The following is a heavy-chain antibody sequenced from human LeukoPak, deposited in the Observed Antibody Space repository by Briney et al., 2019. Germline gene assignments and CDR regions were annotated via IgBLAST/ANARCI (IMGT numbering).Heavy chain of an antibody. CDR1: GFTFSSYA. Sequence: PGGSLRLSCAASGFTFSSYAMSWVRQAPGKGLEWVSAIIGSGGSTYYADSVKGRLTISRDNSKNTLYLQMNSLRAEDTAVYYCAKDGCSSTSCYADYWGQGTLVTVSS. J-gene: IGHJ4*02. V-gene: IGHV3-23*01. D-gene: IGHD2-2*01. CDR2: IIGSGGST. CDR3: AKDGCSSTSCYADY.